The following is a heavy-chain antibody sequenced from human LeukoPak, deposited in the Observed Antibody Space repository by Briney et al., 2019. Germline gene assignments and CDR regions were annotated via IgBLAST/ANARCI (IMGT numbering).Heavy chain of an antibody. CDR2: IKQDGSEN. V-gene: IGHV3-7*03. CDR1: GFTLSSYW. Sequence: GGSLRLSCAASGFTLSSYWMSWVRQAPGKGLEWVANIKQDGSENYCVDSVKGRFTISRDNAKNSLHLQMSSLRAEDTAVYYCAREGVDIVTYDYWGQGTLVTVSS. CDR3: AREGVDIVTYDY. D-gene: IGHD5-12*01. J-gene: IGHJ4*02.